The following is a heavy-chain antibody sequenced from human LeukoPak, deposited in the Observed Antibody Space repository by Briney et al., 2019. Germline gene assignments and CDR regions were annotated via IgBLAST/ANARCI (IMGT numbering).Heavy chain of an antibody. Sequence: PGGSLRLSCSASGFTFSTYWMSWVRQAPGKGLEWVANMRRDGNEIYYLDSVRGRFTISRDNSKNTLYLQMDSLRAEDTAVYYCARDRAWNYFDYWGQGTLVTVSS. J-gene: IGHJ4*02. V-gene: IGHV3-7*01. D-gene: IGHD3-3*01. CDR1: GFTFSTYW. CDR3: ARDRAWNYFDY. CDR2: MRRDGNEI.